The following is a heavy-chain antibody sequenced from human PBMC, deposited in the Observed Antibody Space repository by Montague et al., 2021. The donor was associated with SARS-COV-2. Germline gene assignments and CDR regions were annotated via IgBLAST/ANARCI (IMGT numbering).Heavy chain of an antibody. CDR2: IFHGGST. D-gene: IGHD1-26*01. CDR1: GDSVSNYY. Sequence: SDTLSLTCSLSGDSVSNYYWGWIRQPPGKGLEWIGYIFHGGSTNYHPSLKSRVTISVDTSKKQFSLKLSSVTAADTAVYYCARAKMEWELVWDNWGQGALVTVSS. CDR3: ARAKMEWELVWDN. V-gene: IGHV4-59*02. J-gene: IGHJ4*02.